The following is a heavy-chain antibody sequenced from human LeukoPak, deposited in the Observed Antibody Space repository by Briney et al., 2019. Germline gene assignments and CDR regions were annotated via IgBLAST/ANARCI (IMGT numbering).Heavy chain of an antibody. D-gene: IGHD3-10*01. V-gene: IGHV3-73*01. CDR2: IRSKANSYAT. Sequence: GGSLRLSCAASGFTFSGSAMHWVRQASGKGLEWVGRIRSKANSYATAYAASVKGRFTISRDDSKNTAYLQMNSLKTEDTAVYYCTRRLGQSGRQYYMDVWGKGTTVTVSS. J-gene: IGHJ6*03. CDR1: GFTFSGSA. CDR3: TRRLGQSGRQYYMDV.